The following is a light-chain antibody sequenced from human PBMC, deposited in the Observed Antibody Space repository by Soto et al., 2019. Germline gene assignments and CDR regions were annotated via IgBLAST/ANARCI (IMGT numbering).Light chain of an antibody. CDR2: GAS. V-gene: IGKV3-20*01. CDR3: QQYGSSLFT. Sequence: EIVLTQSPGTLSLSPGERATLSCRASQSVSSSYLTWYQQKPGQAPRLLIYGASSRATGIPDRFSGSGSGKDFTLTISRVEPEDFAVYYCQQYGSSLFTFGQGTKLEI. J-gene: IGKJ2*01. CDR1: QSVSSSY.